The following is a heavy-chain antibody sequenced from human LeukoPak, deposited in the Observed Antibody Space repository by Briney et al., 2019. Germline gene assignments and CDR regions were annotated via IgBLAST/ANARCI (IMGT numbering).Heavy chain of an antibody. J-gene: IGHJ4*02. CDR1: GYTFISYY. Sequence: ASVKVSCNASGYTFISYYMHWVRQAPGQGLEWMGIINPRGGSTSYAQKFQGRVTMTRDTSTSTVYMELSSLRSEDTAVYYCARDTANYYYDSSGYYFDYWGQGTLVTVSS. V-gene: IGHV1-46*01. CDR2: INPRGGST. D-gene: IGHD3-22*01. CDR3: ARDTANYYYDSSGYYFDY.